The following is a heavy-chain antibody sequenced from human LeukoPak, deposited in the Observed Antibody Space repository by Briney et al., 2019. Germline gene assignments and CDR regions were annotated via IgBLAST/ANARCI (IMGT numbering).Heavy chain of an antibody. D-gene: IGHD3-3*01. CDR3: ARDFWSALLFDP. CDR1: GFTFSDYA. Sequence: GGSLRLSCVASGFTFSDYAMNWVRQAPGKGLEWVSSISSSSSYIYYADSVKGRFTISRDNAKNSLYLQMNSLRAEDTAVYYCARDFWSALLFDPWGQGTLVTVSS. J-gene: IGHJ5*02. CDR2: ISSSSSYI. V-gene: IGHV3-21*01.